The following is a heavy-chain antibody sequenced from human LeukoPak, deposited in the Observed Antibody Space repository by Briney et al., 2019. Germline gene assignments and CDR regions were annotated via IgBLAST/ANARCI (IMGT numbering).Heavy chain of an antibody. J-gene: IGHJ4*02. CDR1: DGSISSSSYY. V-gene: IGHV4-39*01. Sequence: PSETLSLTCTVSDGSISSSSYYWGWIRQPPGKGLEWIGSIYYGGRTYYNPSLKSRGTISVDTSKTQVSLKLSSLTAADTAVYYCPRRALNGDEGIYWGQGTLVTVSS. CDR3: PRRALNGDEGIY. D-gene: IGHD2-21*02. CDR2: IYYGGRT.